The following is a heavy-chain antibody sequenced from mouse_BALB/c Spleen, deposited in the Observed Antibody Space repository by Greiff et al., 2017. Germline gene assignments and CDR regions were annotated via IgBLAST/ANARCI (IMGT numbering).Heavy chain of an antibody. Sequence: VQLQQSGPELVKPGASVKISCKASGYAFSSSWMNWVKQRPGQGLEWIGRIYPGDGDTNYNGKFKGKATLTADKSSSTAYMQLSSLTSVDSAVYFCARSGDPNPYYAMDYWGQGTSVTVSS. J-gene: IGHJ4*01. D-gene: IGHD2-13*01. V-gene: IGHV1-82*01. CDR3: ARSGDPNPYYAMDY. CDR2: IYPGDGDT. CDR1: GYAFSSSW.